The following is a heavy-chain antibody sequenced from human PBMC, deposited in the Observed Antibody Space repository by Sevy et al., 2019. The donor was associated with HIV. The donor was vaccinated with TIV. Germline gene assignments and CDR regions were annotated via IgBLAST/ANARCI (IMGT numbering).Heavy chain of an antibody. J-gene: IGHJ6*02. Sequence: LSLTCAVYGGSFSGYYWSWIRQPPGKGLEWIGEINHSGSTNYNPSLKSRVTISVDTSKNQFSLKLSSVTAADTAVYYCARGMLDTAMSRLTYGMDVWGQGTTVTVSS. CDR3: ARGMLDTAMSRLTYGMDV. D-gene: IGHD5-18*01. CDR1: GGSFSGYY. CDR2: INHSGST. V-gene: IGHV4-34*01.